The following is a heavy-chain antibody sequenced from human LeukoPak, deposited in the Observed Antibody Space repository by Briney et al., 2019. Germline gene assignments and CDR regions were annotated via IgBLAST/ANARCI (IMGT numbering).Heavy chain of an antibody. V-gene: IGHV3-15*01. CDR1: RFTFSNAW. J-gene: IGHJ4*02. CDR2: IKSKTDGGTT. Sequence: GGSLRLSCAASRFTFSNAWMSWVRQAPGKGLEWVGRIKSKTDGGTTDYAAPVKGRFTISRDDSENTPYLQMNSLKTEDTAVYYCARIYKLAYFDYWGQGTLVSVSS. D-gene: IGHD5-24*01. CDR3: ARIYKLAYFDY.